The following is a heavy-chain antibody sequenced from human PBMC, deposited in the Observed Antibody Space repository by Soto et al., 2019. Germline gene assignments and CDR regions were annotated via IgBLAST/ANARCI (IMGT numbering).Heavy chain of an antibody. J-gene: IGHJ5*02. Sequence: QVQLQESGPGLVKPSQTLSLTCTVSGGSISSGGYYWSWICQHPGKGLEWIGYIYYSGSTYYNPSLKSRVTISVDTSKNQFSLKLSSVTAADTAVYYCARVLRGYRNAIALNWFDPWGQGTLVTVSS. CDR2: IYYSGST. CDR1: GGSISSGGYY. D-gene: IGHD5-18*01. CDR3: ARVLRGYRNAIALNWFDP. V-gene: IGHV4-31*03.